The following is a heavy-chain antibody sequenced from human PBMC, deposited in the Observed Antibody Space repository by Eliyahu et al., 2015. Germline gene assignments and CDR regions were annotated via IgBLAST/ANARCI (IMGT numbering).Heavy chain of an antibody. CDR1: GYRFTSYW. Sequence: EVQLVQSGAEVKKPGESLKISCKGSGYRFTSYWIGWVRQMPGKGLEWMGIIYPGDSDTRYSPSFQGQVTISADKSISTAYLQWSSLKASDTAMYYCARPPRDCSGGNCYESYFDYWGQGTLVTVSS. CDR2: IYPGDSDT. D-gene: IGHD2-15*01. V-gene: IGHV5-51*01. J-gene: IGHJ4*02. CDR3: ARPPRDCSGGNCYESYFDY.